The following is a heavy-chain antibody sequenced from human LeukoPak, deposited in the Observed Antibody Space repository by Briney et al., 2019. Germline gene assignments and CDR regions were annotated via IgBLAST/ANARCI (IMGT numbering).Heavy chain of an antibody. CDR2: IWYDGTNK. CDR1: GFTFSSYA. J-gene: IGHJ4*02. D-gene: IGHD3-10*01. CDR3: ARGGSGSGSLDY. V-gene: IGHV3-33*08. Sequence: PGGSLRLSCAASGFTFSSYAMSWVRQAPGKGLEWVAVIWYDGTNKYYADSVKGRFTISRDSSKNTLYLQMNSLRAEETAVYYCARGGSGSGSLDYWGQGTLVTVSS.